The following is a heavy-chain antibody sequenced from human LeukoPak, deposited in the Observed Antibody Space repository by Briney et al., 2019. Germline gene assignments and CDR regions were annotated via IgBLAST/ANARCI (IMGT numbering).Heavy chain of an antibody. CDR1: GLTFSSYG. CDR3: AKVQVLRGVVIPGFFDY. CDR2: IRDDGSNK. J-gene: IGHJ4*02. Sequence: GRSLRLSCAASGLTFSSYGMHWARQAPGKGLEWVAFIRDDGSNKYYADSVKGRFTISRDNSKNTLYLQMNSLRAEDTAVYYFAKVQVLRGVVIPGFFDYWGQGTLVTVSS. V-gene: IGHV3-30*02. D-gene: IGHD3-3*01.